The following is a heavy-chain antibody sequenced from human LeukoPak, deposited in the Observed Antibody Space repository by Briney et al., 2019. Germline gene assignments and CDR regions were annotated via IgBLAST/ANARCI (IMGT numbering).Heavy chain of an antibody. CDR2: ISYDGSNK. Sequence: GGSLRLSCTASGFTFSSYAMHWVRQAPGKGLEWVAVISYDGSNKYYADSVKGRFTISRDNSKNTLYLQMNSLRAEDTAVYYCARGYSGYDEFDYWGQGTLVTVSS. CDR1: GFTFSSYA. CDR3: ARGYSGYDEFDY. D-gene: IGHD5-12*01. V-gene: IGHV3-30-3*01. J-gene: IGHJ4*02.